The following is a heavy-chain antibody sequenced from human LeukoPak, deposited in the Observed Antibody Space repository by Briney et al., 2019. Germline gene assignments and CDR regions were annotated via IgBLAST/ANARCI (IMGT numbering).Heavy chain of an antibody. Sequence: GGSLRLSCAASGFTFSSYAMSWVRQAPGKGLEWVSAISGSGGSTYYADSVKGRFTISRDNSKNTLYLQMNSLRAEDTAVYYCAKDTTNDYGDLGYFDYWGQGTLVTVSS. V-gene: IGHV3-23*01. J-gene: IGHJ4*02. CDR3: AKDTTNDYGDLGYFDY. CDR1: GFTFSSYA. D-gene: IGHD4-17*01. CDR2: ISGSGGST.